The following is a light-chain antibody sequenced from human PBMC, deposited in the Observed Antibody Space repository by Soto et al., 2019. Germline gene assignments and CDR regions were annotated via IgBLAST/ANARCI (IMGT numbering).Light chain of an antibody. CDR3: QQYNTYSPMYT. V-gene: IGKV1-5*03. J-gene: IGKJ2*01. CDR1: QSISSW. Sequence: DIQMTQSPSTLSASVGDRVTITCRASQSISSWLAWYQQKPGKAPKLLIYTASSLESGVPSRFSGSWSGTEFTLTISSLQPDDFATYYCQQYNTYSPMYTFGQGTKLEIK. CDR2: TAS.